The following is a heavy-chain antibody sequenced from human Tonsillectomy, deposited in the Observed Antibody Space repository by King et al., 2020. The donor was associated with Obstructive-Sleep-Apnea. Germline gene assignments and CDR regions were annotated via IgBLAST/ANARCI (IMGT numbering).Heavy chain of an antibody. J-gene: IGHJ5*02. CDR1: GFTFSDYG. CDR2: ISYDGINK. CDR3: AKGLHDSVGGDNWLDP. Sequence: VQLVESGGGVVQPGRSLRLSCVGSGFTFSDYGMHWVRQAPGKGLEWVAVISYDGINKYYADFVKGRFTISRDNSKSTLYLQVNSLRADDTAVYYCAKGLHDSVGGDNWLDPWGQGTLVTVSS. D-gene: IGHD3-16*01. V-gene: IGHV3-30*18.